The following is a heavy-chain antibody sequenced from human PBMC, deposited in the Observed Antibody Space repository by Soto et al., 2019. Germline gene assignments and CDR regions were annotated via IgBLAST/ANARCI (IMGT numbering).Heavy chain of an antibody. J-gene: IGHJ6*02. Sequence: SMKVSCKASGGTFSRYGSSWVRQGPGQGLEWMGGIISIFGTANYAQKFQGRVTITADESTSTAYMELSSLRSEDTAVYYCARNPDTNYYYGMDVWGQGTTVTVSS. CDR1: GGTFSRYG. CDR3: ARNPDTNYYYGMDV. CDR2: IISIFGTA. V-gene: IGHV1-69*13.